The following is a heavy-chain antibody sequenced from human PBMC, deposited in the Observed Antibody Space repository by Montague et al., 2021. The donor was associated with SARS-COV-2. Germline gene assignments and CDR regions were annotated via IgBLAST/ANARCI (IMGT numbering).Heavy chain of an antibody. J-gene: IGHJ6*02. D-gene: IGHD6-19*01. CDR2: IHSRSKYYN. CDR3: VREQHWLEAGYYYYGMDV. V-gene: IGHV6-1*01. CDR1: GDSVAGHRPA. Sequence: CAISGDSVAGHRPASKWLTQAPPSGREWVGRIHSRSKYYNDYALXVISRITINPDTSKNQFSLQLKSVTPEDTAVYYCVREQHWLEAGYYYYGMDVWGQGTTVTVSS.